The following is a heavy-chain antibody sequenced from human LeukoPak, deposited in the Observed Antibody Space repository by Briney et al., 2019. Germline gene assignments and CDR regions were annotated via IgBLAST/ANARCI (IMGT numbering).Heavy chain of an antibody. CDR1: GFTLSSYE. CDR3: TRNSGWFDP. Sequence: GGSLRLSCTGSGFTLSSYEMTWIRQAPGKGLEWVSSIDYSGDSPYYADSVKGRFTMSRDSSKNIVYLQLGSLRPEDTAVYYCTRNSGWFDPWGQGTRVTVSS. J-gene: IGHJ5*02. D-gene: IGHD6-19*01. V-gene: IGHV3-23*01. CDR2: IDYSGDSP.